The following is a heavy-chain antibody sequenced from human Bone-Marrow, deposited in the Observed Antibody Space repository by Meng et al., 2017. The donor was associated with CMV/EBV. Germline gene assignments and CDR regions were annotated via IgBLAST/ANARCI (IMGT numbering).Heavy chain of an antibody. Sequence: ASVKVSCKASGYTFTGYYMHWVRQAPGQGLEWMGWINPNSGGTNYAQKFQGRVTMTRDTSISTAYMELSRLRSDDTAVYYCARPLESVGSGSSWFDPWGQGNLVNFSS. J-gene: IGHJ5*02. CDR1: GYTFTGYY. CDR3: ARPLESVGSGSSWFDP. D-gene: IGHD3-10*01. CDR2: INPNSGGT. V-gene: IGHV1-2*02.